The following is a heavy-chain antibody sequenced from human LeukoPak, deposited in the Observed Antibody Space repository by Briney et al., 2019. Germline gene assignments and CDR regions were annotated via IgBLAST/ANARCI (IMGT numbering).Heavy chain of an antibody. CDR2: ISSGTSYI. D-gene: IGHD6-13*01. CDR3: AREVKGPYSSSWYEGGDY. CDR1: GFTFSSYS. V-gene: IGHV3-21*01. J-gene: IGHJ4*02. Sequence: PGGSLRLSCAASGFTFSSYSMNWVRQAPGKGLEWVSSISSGTSYIYHADSVKGRFTISRDNAKDSLYLQMNSLRAEDTAVYYCAREVKGPYSSSWYEGGDYWGQGTLVTVSS.